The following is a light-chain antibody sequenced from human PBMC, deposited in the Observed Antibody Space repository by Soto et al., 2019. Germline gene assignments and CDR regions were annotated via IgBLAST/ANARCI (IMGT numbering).Light chain of an antibody. J-gene: IGLJ2*01. CDR2: EGS. V-gene: IGLV2-23*01. CDR3: CSYAGSSSVV. Sequence: QSALTQPASVSGSPGQSITISCTGTSSDVGRYNLVSWYQQHPGKAPKLMIYEGSKRPSGVSNGFSGSKSGNPASLTISGLQAEDEADYYCCSYAGSSSVVFGGGTKLTVL. CDR1: SSDVGRYNL.